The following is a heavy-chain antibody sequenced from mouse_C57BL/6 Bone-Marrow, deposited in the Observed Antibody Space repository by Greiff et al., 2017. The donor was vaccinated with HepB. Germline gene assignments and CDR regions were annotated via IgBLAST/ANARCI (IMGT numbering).Heavy chain of an antibody. V-gene: IGHV2-6*03. J-gene: IGHJ4*01. Sequence: VQVVASGPGLVAPSQSLSITCTVSGFSFTSYGVHWVRQPPGKGLEWLVVIWSDGSTTYNSALKSRLSISKDNSKSQVFLKMNSLQTDYTAMYYCAKACVYYAMDYWGQGTSVTVSS. CDR3: AKACVYYAMDY. CDR1: GFSFTSYG. CDR2: IWSDGST.